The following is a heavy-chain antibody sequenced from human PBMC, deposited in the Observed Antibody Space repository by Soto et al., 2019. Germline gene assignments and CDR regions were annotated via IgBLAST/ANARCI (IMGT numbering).Heavy chain of an antibody. J-gene: IGHJ4*02. Sequence: PGGSLRLSCAASGFTFSSYAMSWVRQGPGKGLEWVSAISGSGDSTYYADSVKGRFTISRDNSKNTLHLQMNSLRAEDTAVYYCSRQDCSGDACLHPNWGQGTLVTVSS. D-gene: IGHD2-15*01. CDR1: GFTFSSYA. CDR2: ISGSGDST. V-gene: IGHV3-23*01. CDR3: SRQDCSGDACLHPN.